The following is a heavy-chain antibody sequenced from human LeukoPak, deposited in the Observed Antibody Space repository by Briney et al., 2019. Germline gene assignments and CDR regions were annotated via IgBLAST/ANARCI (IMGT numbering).Heavy chain of an antibody. Sequence: PGGSLRLSCAASGFTFSSYWMHWVRQAPGKGLVWVSRINSDGSSTSYADSVKGRFTISRDSAKNTLYLQMNSLRAEDTAVYYCARGDVDTAMVTNYYYYYMDVWGKGTTVTVSS. CDR3: ARGDVDTAMVTNYYYYYMDV. CDR1: GFTFSSYW. CDR2: INSDGSST. D-gene: IGHD5-18*01. V-gene: IGHV3-74*01. J-gene: IGHJ6*03.